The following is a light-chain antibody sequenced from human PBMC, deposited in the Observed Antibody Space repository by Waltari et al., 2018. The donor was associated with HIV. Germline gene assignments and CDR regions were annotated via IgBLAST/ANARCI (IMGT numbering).Light chain of an antibody. V-gene: IGLV1-40*01. CDR1: SSNIGANYD. Sequence: QSVLTQPPSVSGAPGQRVTISCTGSSSNIGANYDVHWYQHLPGTAPKLLIYGNIYRPSGVPDRFTASKSVTSASLAITGLQADDEADYYCQSYDSSLSGWVFGGGTKLTV. CDR2: GNI. CDR3: QSYDSSLSGWV. J-gene: IGLJ3*02.